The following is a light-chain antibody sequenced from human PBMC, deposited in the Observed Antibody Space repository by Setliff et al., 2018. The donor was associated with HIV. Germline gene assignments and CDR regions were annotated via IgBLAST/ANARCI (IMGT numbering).Light chain of an antibody. CDR3: SSYTGSDTFDV. J-gene: IGLJ1*01. CDR1: NSDIGTYDL. Sequence: QSALTQPASVSGSPGQAITISCTGNNSDIGTYDLVSWYQQHPGRAPKLTIFEVKRRPSGDSNRFSGSKSGNTASLTISGLQAEDEATYFCSSYTGSDTFDVFGTGTRSPS. V-gene: IGLV2-23*02. CDR2: EVK.